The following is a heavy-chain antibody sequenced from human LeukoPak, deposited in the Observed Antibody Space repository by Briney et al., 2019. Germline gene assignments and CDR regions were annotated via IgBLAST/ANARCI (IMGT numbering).Heavy chain of an antibody. Sequence: GGSLRLSCVASGFTFSASYMTWVRQPPGKGLEWLSYISENSGDTNYADSVKGRFTVSRDNAKNSLYLQMNSLRVEDTAVYYCAKALRFTSRHGFDYWGQGTLVTVSS. V-gene: IGHV3-11*06. CDR2: ISENSGDT. CDR1: GFTFSASY. J-gene: IGHJ4*02. CDR3: AKALRFTSRHGFDY. D-gene: IGHD2-2*01.